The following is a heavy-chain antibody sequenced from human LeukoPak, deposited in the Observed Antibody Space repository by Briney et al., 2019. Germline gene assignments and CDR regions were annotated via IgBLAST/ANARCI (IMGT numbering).Heavy chain of an antibody. J-gene: IGHJ6*03. CDR2: ISGSGDKT. CDR3: AKDTSGWWDHRAYMNV. V-gene: IGHV3-23*01. Sequence: GGSLRLSCAASGFTFSDYAMSGVRQAPGGGLEWVSAISGSGDKTFHADSVKGRFTTSRHNSKNTLSVQMSSLRVEDSAVYFCAKDTSGWWDHRAYMNVWGTGTTVTVSS. D-gene: IGHD2-8*02. CDR1: GFTFSDYA.